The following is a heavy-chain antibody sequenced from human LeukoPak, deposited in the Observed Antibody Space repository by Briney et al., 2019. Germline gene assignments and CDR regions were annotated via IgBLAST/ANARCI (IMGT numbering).Heavy chain of an antibody. Sequence: GGSLRLSCAASGFTVSSNYMSWVRQAPGKGLEWVSVIYSGGSTYYADSVKGRFTISRDNSKNTLYLQMNSLRAEDTAVYYCARVPFYYDSSGYHNDAFDIWGQGTMVTVSS. J-gene: IGHJ3*02. CDR1: GFTVSSNY. V-gene: IGHV3-53*01. D-gene: IGHD3-22*01. CDR3: ARVPFYYDSSGYHNDAFDI. CDR2: IYSGGST.